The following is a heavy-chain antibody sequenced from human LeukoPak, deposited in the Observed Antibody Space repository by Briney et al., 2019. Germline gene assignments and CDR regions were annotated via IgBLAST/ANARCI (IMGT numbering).Heavy chain of an antibody. J-gene: IGHJ3*01. Sequence: ASVKVSCKASGYTFTGYYMHWVRQAPGQGLEWMGWINPNNGGTNYAQKFQGRVTMTRDTSISTAYMDLSRLKSDDTAVYYCAREGYGGGRDFDVWGQGTMVTVSS. CDR2: INPNNGGT. D-gene: IGHD1-26*01. V-gene: IGHV1-2*02. CDR3: AREGYGGGRDFDV. CDR1: GYTFTGYY.